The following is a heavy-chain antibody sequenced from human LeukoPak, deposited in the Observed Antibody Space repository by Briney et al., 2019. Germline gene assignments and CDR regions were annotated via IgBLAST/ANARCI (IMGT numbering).Heavy chain of an antibody. CDR2: ISSSSSYI. D-gene: IGHD6-19*01. V-gene: IGHV3-21*01. Sequence: GGSLRLSCAASGFTFSSYSMNWVRQAPGKGLEWVSSISSSSSYIYYADSVKGRFTISRDNAKNSLYLQMNSLRAEDTAVYYCASNRVPAVAGTIRDYWGQGTLVTVSS. J-gene: IGHJ4*02. CDR1: GFTFSSYS. CDR3: ASNRVPAVAGTIRDY.